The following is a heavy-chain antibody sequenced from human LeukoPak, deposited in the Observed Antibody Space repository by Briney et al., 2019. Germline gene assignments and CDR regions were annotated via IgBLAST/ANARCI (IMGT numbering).Heavy chain of an antibody. D-gene: IGHD3-22*01. Sequence: GGSPRLSCAASGFTFSSYSMNWVRQAPGKGLEWVSSISSSSSYIYYADSLKGRFTISRDNAKNSLYLQMNSLRAEDTAVYYCARGSGYLETFDYWGQGTLVTVSS. CDR1: GFTFSSYS. CDR2: ISSSSSYI. CDR3: ARGSGYLETFDY. J-gene: IGHJ4*02. V-gene: IGHV3-21*06.